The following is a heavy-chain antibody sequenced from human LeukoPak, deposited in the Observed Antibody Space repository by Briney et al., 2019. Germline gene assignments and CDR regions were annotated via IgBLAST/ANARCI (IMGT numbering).Heavy chain of an antibody. CDR2: ISSSGSTI. J-gene: IGHJ6*03. V-gene: IGHV3-11*04. Sequence: KPGGSLRLSCAASGFSFSDYYMSWIRQGPGKGLEWVSYISSSGSTIYYADSVKGRFTISRDNAKNLLYLQMNSLRAEDTAVYYCARGYSRRYDHQYMDVWGKGTMVTVSS. CDR3: ARGYSRRYDHQYMDV. D-gene: IGHD6-13*01. CDR1: GFSFSDYY.